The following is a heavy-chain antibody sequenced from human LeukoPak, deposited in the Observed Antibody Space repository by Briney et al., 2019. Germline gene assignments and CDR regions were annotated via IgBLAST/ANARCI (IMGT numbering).Heavy chain of an antibody. CDR3: AREDPDSGLGMDV. CDR1: GFTFSSYS. V-gene: IGHV3-7*01. CDR2: IKQDGSEK. Sequence: PGGSLRLSCAASGFTFSSYSMSWVRQAPGKGLEWVANIKQDGSEKYYVDSVKGRFTISRDNAKNSLYLQMNSLRAEDTAVYYCAREDPDSGLGMDVWGQGTTVTVSS. D-gene: IGHD3-10*01. J-gene: IGHJ6*02.